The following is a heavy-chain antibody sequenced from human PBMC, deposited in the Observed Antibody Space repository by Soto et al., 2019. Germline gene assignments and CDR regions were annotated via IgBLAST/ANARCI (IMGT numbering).Heavy chain of an antibody. J-gene: IGHJ4*02. CDR3: ARKSVRDCHSGGGCFSLDV. D-gene: IGHD2-15*01. CDR1: GENLNSNP. Sequence: QVQPVQSGAEVQKPGSWLKVSCKVFGENLNSNPIGWVRHAPGQRLELVGGIVPLSDRTNYTQELQGRVTVTADGSTSTVYMELSNLKSDDTAVYYCARKSVRDCHSGGGCFSLDVWGQGSLITVSS. CDR2: IVPLSDRT. V-gene: IGHV1-69*01.